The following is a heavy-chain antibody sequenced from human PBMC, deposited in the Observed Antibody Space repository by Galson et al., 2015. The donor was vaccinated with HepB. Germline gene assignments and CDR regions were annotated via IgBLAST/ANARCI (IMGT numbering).Heavy chain of an antibody. D-gene: IGHD6-19*01. CDR3: ARDVAVAVLGSFDI. CDR1: GFTFSRYR. J-gene: IGHJ3*02. Sequence: SLRLSCAASGFTFSRYRMNWVRQAPGKGLEWVANIKKDGSEKYYVDSVKGRFTIFRDNAKNSLYLQMNSLRAEDTAVYYCARDVAVAVLGSFDIWGQGTMVTVSS. V-gene: IGHV3-7*01. CDR2: IKKDGSEK.